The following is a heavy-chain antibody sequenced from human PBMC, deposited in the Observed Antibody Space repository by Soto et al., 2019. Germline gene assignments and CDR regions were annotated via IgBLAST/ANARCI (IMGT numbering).Heavy chain of an antibody. CDR3: AVGGHDILTGYYKAWPMFEY. J-gene: IGHJ4*02. Sequence: ASVKVSCKVSGYTLTELSMHWVRQAPGKGLEWMGGFDPEDGETIYAQKFQGRVTMTEDTSTDTAYMELSSLRSEDTAVYYCAVGGHDILTGYYKAWPMFEYWGQGTLVTVSS. V-gene: IGHV1-24*01. D-gene: IGHD3-9*01. CDR1: GYTLTELS. CDR2: FDPEDGET.